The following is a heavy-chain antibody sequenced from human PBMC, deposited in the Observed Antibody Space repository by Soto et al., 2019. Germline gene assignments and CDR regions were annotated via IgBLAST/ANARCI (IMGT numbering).Heavy chain of an antibody. CDR2: MNPNSGNT. J-gene: IGHJ6*03. CDR1: GYTFTSYD. CDR3: ARGLVVVVPDYYYYMDV. D-gene: IGHD2-2*01. V-gene: IGHV1-8*01. Sequence: QVPLVQSGAEVKKPGASVKVSCKASGYTFTSYDINWVRQATGQGLEWMGWMNPNSGNTGYAQKFQGRVTMTRNTSISTAYMELSSLRSEDTAVYYCARGLVVVVPDYYYYMDVWGKGTTVTVSS.